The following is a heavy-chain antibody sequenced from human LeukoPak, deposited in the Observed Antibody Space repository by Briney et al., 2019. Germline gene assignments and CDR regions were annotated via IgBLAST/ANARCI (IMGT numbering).Heavy chain of an antibody. CDR3: ARDSKGYSGYDLGGGFDY. J-gene: IGHJ4*02. CDR2: ISWNSGSI. D-gene: IGHD5-12*01. V-gene: IGHV3-9*01. CDR1: GFTFDDYA. Sequence: GGSLRLSCAASGFTFDDYAMHWVRQAPGKGLEWVSGISWNSGSIGYADSVKGRFTISRDNAKNSLYLQMNSLRAEDTAVYYCARDSKGYSGYDLGGGFDYWGQGTLVTVSS.